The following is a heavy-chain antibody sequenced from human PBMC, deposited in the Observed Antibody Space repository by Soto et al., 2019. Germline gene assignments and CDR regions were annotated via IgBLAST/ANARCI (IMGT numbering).Heavy chain of an antibody. Sequence: ESGGGLVKPGGSLRLSCAASGFTFSSYSMNWVRQAPGKGLEWVSSISSSSSYIYYADSVKGRFTISRDNAKNSLYLQMNSLRAEDTAVYYCAGRGYSYGSIDYWGQGTLVTVSS. CDR1: GFTFSSYS. CDR2: ISSSSSYI. D-gene: IGHD5-18*01. CDR3: AGRGYSYGSIDY. V-gene: IGHV3-21*01. J-gene: IGHJ4*02.